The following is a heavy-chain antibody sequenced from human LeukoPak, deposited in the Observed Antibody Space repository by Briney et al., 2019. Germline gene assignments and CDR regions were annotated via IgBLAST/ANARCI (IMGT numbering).Heavy chain of an antibody. CDR1: GGTFSSYA. J-gene: IGHJ6*02. D-gene: IGHD6-13*01. CDR3: ARVPGAAAGTFPWGYYYYGMDV. CDR2: IIPIFGTA. V-gene: IGHV1-69*13. Sequence: ASVKVSCKASGGTFSSYAISWVRQAPGQGLEWMGGIIPIFGTANYAQKFQGRVTITAGESTSTAYMELSSLRSEDTAVYYCARVPGAAAGTFPWGYYYYGMDVWGQETTVTVSS.